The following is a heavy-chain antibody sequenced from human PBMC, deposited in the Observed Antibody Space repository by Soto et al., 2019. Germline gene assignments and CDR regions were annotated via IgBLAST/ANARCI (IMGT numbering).Heavy chain of an antibody. V-gene: IGHV3-30-3*01. CDR1: GFTFSSYA. CDR2: ISYDGSNK. J-gene: IGHJ4*02. CDR3: ARSRSGYYLHFDY. Sequence: PGGSLRLSCAASGFTFSSYAMHWVRQAPGKGLEWVAVISYDGSNKYYADSVKGRFTISRDNSKNTLYLQMNSLRAEDTAVYYCARSRSGYYLHFDYWGQGTLVTVSS. D-gene: IGHD3-22*01.